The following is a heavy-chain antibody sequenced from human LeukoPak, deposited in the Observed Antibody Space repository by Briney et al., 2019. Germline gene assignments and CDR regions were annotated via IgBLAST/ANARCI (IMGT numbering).Heavy chain of an antibody. V-gene: IGHV4-59*01. Sequence: SETLSLTCTVSGGSISSYYWSWIRQPPGEGLEWIGYTHIYYSGSTKYNPSLKSRVTISVDTSKNQFSLKLSSVTAADTAVYYCARGIGNSSSWLLYYYYYYMDVWGKGTTVTVSS. CDR1: GGSISSYY. CDR2: THIYYSGST. D-gene: IGHD6-13*01. J-gene: IGHJ6*03. CDR3: ARGIGNSSSWLLYYYYYYMDV.